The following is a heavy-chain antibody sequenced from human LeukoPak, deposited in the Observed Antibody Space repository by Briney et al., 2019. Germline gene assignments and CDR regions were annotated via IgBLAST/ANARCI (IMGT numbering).Heavy chain of an antibody. CDR3: ARAEKIAVAGMGYYFDY. V-gene: IGHV3-33*01. J-gene: IGHJ4*02. CDR1: GFTFSSNG. Sequence: GGSLRLSCVASGFTFSSNGMHWVRQAPGKGLEWVAVIWYDGSNKYYADSVKGRFTISRDNSKNTLYLQMNSLRAEDTAVYYCARAEKIAVAGMGYYFDYWGQGTLVTVSS. D-gene: IGHD6-19*01. CDR2: IWYDGSNK.